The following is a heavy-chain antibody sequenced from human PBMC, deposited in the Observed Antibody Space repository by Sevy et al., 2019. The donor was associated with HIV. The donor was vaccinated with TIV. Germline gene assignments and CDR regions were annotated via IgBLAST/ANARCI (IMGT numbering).Heavy chain of an antibody. D-gene: IGHD4-17*01. CDR1: GYTFTSYG. V-gene: IGHV1-18*01. Sequence: ASVKVSCKASGYTFTSYGISWVRQAPGQGLEWMGWISAYNGNTNYAQKLQGRVTMTTDTSTSTAYLELRGLRSEDTAVYYCAGVHYGDYVWIDYWGQGTLVTVSS. CDR2: ISAYNGNT. CDR3: AGVHYGDYVWIDY. J-gene: IGHJ4*02.